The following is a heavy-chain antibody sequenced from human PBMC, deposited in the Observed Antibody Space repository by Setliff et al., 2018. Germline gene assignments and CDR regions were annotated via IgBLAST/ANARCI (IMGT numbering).Heavy chain of an antibody. D-gene: IGHD3-9*01. CDR1: GASVSGNSYY. CDR3: ARAPRYFDPTGSYFDY. Sequence: SETLSLTRTVSGASVSGNSYYWGWIRQPPGKGLEWIGSMYYGGGGSTYYNASLKSRVTISVDTSKNQFSLKLNSVTAADTAVYYCARAPRYFDPTGSYFDYWGQGTLVTVSS. CDR2: MYYGGGGST. J-gene: IGHJ4*02. V-gene: IGHV4-39*07.